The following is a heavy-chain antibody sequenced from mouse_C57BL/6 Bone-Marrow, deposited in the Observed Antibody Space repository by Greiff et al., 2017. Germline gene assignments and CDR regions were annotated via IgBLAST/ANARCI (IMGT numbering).Heavy chain of an antibody. CDR2: ISSGSSTI. D-gene: IGHD1-1*01. Sequence: EVKLMESGGGLVKPGGSLKLSCAASGFTFSDYGMHWVRQAPEKGLEWVAYISSGSSTIYYADTVKGRFTITRDNAKNTLFLQMTSLRSEDTAMYCCARGGTVVATGAMDYWGQGTTLTVSS. V-gene: IGHV5-17*01. J-gene: IGHJ4*01. CDR1: GFTFSDYG. CDR3: ARGGTVVATGAMDY.